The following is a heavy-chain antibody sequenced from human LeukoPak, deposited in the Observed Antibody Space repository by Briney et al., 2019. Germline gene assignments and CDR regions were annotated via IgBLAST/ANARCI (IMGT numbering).Heavy chain of an antibody. CDR3: VPRSRGMDV. J-gene: IGHJ6*02. D-gene: IGHD3-10*01. CDR1: GFTVSSSY. CDR2: IYAGDST. V-gene: IGHV3-53*01. Sequence: GGSLRLSCAASGFTVSSSYISWVRQAPGKGLEWVSVIYAGDSTYYADSVKGRFIISRDNSKNTLYLQMNSLRAEDTAVYYCVPRSRGMDVWGQGTTVIVSS.